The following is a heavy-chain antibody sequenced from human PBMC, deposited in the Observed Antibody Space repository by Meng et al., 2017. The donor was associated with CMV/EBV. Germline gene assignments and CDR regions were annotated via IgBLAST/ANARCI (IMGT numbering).Heavy chain of an antibody. V-gene: IGHV3-11*01. CDR3: ARDQNIVVVPAAPRVHYYYYGMDV. D-gene: IGHD2-2*01. Sequence: GESLKISCAASGFTFSDYYMSWIRQAPGKGLEWVSYISSSGSTIYYADSVKGRFTISRDNAKNSLYLQMNSLRAEDTAVYYCARDQNIVVVPAAPRVHYYYYGMDVWGQGTTVPSP. CDR2: ISSSGSTI. J-gene: IGHJ6*02. CDR1: GFTFSDYY.